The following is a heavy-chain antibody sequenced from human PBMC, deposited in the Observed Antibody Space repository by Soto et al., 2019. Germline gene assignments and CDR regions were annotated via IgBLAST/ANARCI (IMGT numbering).Heavy chain of an antibody. Sequence: QVQLQQWGAGLLKPSETLSLTCAVYGGSFSYYYWSWIRQAPGKGLEWIGEINHSGRTKYNPSLKSRLTISIDTSKNQFSLKLSAVTVADTAGYYCAGGRRSQIKIFDIVVREYNWLDPGGQGTLVTVSS. CDR1: GGSFSYYY. CDR3: AGGRRSQIKIFDIVVREYNWLDP. D-gene: IGHD3-3*01. V-gene: IGHV4-34*01. J-gene: IGHJ5*02. CDR2: INHSGRT.